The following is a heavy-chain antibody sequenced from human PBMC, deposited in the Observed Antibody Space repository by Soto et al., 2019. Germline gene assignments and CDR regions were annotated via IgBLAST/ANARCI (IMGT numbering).Heavy chain of an antibody. J-gene: IGHJ4*02. Sequence: ASETLSLTCTFSGGSISSGGYYWSWIRQHPGEGLEWIGYIYYSGSTYYNPSLKSRVTISVDTSKNQFSLKLSSVTAADTAVYYCAREDRIAYFDYWGQGTLVTVSS. V-gene: IGHV4-31*03. CDR1: GGSISSGGYY. CDR3: AREDRIAYFDY. CDR2: IYYSGST.